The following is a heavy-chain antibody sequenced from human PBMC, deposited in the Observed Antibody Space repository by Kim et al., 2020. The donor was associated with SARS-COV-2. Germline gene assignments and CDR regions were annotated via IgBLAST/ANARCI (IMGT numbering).Heavy chain of an antibody. Sequence: SETLSLTCTVSGGSISSGGYYWSWIRQHPGKGLEWIGYIYYSGSTYYNPSLKSRVTISVDTSKNQFSLKLSSVTAADTAVYYCARGVSVPAAIYYYGMDVWGQGTTVTVSS. CDR1: GGSISSGGYY. J-gene: IGHJ6*02. CDR3: ARGVSVPAAIYYYGMDV. D-gene: IGHD2-2*01. CDR2: IYYSGST. V-gene: IGHV4-31*03.